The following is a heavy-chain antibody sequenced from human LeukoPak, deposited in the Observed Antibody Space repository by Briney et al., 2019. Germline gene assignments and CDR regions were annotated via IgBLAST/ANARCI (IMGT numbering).Heavy chain of an antibody. CDR2: TKQDASEK. J-gene: IGHJ3*01. CDR3: ACSGRGPFDA. D-gene: IGHD6-19*01. Sequence: GGSLRLSCAASGFTFSDYWMSWVRQAPGKGLEWVATTKQDASEKYYVDSVKGRFTISRDNVKNSLFFQINSLRAEDTAVYYCACSGRGPFDAWGQGTMVTVSS. CDR1: GFTFSDYW. V-gene: IGHV3-7*01.